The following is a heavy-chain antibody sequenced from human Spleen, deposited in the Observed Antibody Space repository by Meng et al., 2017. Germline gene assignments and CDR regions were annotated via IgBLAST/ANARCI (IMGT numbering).Heavy chain of an antibody. CDR2: IVVGSTNT. J-gene: IGHJ2*01. D-gene: IGHD6-13*01. CDR3: AADEGSSWSPRYFDL. CDR1: GFTFTSSA. V-gene: IGHV1-58*01. Sequence: SVKVSCKASGFTFTSSAVQWVRQARGQRLEWIGWIVVGSTNTNYAQKFQERVTITRDMSTSTSYMELSSLRSEDTAVYYCAADEGSSWSPRYFDLWGRGTRVTVSS.